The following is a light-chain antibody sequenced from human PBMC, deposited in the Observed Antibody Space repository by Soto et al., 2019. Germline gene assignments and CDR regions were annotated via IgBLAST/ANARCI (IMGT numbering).Light chain of an antibody. CDR1: QGISSW. CDR3: RRANSFPLT. V-gene: IGKV1-12*01. Sequence: DIQMTQSPSSVSASVGDRVTITCRSSQGISSWLAWYQQKPGKAPKLLIYAASSLQSGVPSMLSGSGSGTDFSLSIRSLQPEDFATYYCRRANSFPLTFGGGTPVEIK. J-gene: IGKJ4*01. CDR2: AAS.